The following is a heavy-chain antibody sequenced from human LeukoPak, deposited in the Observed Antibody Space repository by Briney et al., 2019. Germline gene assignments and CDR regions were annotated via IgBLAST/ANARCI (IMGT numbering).Heavy chain of an antibody. CDR1: GYSFTNYW. Sequence: GESLKISCKGSGYSFTNYWIGWVRQMPGKGLEWMGIIYPGDSDTRYSPSFQGQVTISADKSTSTAYLQWSSLKASDTAMYYCARRSYYFGPGSYYNVGDWFDPWGQGTQVTVSS. D-gene: IGHD3-10*01. J-gene: IGHJ5*02. CDR2: IYPGDSDT. CDR3: ARRSYYFGPGSYYNVGDWFDP. V-gene: IGHV5-51*01.